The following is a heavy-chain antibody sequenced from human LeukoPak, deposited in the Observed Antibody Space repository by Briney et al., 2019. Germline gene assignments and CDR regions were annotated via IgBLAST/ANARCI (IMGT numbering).Heavy chain of an antibody. CDR2: IYYSGST. D-gene: IGHD3-9*01. J-gene: IGHJ5*02. Sequence: KPSETLSLTCSVSGASVSDGNYYWSWIRQHPGKGLEWIGYIYYSGSTYYNPSLKSRVTISVDTSKNQFSLKLSSVTAADTAVYYCARFVEYYDILTGYPGSWFDPWGQGTLVTVSS. V-gene: IGHV4-31*03. CDR3: ARFVEYYDILTGYPGSWFDP. CDR1: GASVSDGNYY.